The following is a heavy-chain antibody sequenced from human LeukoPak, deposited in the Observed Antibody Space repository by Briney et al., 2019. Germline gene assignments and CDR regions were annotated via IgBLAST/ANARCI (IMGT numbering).Heavy chain of an antibody. J-gene: IGHJ3*02. Sequence: ASVKVSCKASGYTFTSYAMHWVRQAPGQRLEWMGWINAGNGNTKYSQKFQGRVTITRDTSASTAYMELSSLRSEDTAVYYCARDQLVGSDYGDWGDAFDIWGQGTMVTVSS. D-gene: IGHD4-17*01. CDR2: INAGNGNT. V-gene: IGHV1-3*01. CDR1: GYTFTSYA. CDR3: ARDQLVGSDYGDWGDAFDI.